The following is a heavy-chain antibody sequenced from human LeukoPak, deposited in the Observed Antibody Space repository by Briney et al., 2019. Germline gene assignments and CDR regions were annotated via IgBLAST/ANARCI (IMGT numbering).Heavy chain of an antibody. CDR3: ARGDWFHP. CDR1: GGSISDYY. J-gene: IGHJ5*02. V-gene: IGHV4-4*07. CDR2: IYISGNT. D-gene: IGHD5-24*01. Sequence: SETLSLTCTVSGGSISDYYWSWIRQPAGKGLEWIGRIYISGNTNYNPSPKSRVTMSVDTSKNQFCLNLSPVTAEDTAVDYCARGDWFHPWGQGTLVTVSS.